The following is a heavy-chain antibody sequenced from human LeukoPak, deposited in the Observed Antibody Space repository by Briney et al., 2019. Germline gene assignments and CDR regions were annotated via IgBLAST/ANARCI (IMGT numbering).Heavy chain of an antibody. CDR3: ARDIAGATRGGWFDT. Sequence: GASVKVSCKASGYTSTNYDINWVRQATGQGLEWMGWMNPNSGNTGYAQKFQGRVTMTRNTSISTAYMELSSLRSEDTALYYCARDIAGATRGGWFDTWGQGTPVTVSS. CDR1: GYTSTNYD. CDR2: MNPNSGNT. V-gene: IGHV1-8*01. J-gene: IGHJ5*02. D-gene: IGHD1-26*01.